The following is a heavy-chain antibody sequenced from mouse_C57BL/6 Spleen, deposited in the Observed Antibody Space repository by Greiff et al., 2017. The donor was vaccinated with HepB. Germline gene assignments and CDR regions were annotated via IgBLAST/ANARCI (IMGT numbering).Heavy chain of an antibody. CDR3: ARKDYYGSPYFDY. CDR1: GYTFTSYW. V-gene: IGHV1-50*01. J-gene: IGHJ2*01. Sequence: QVHVKQPGAELVKPGASVKLSCKASGYTFTSYWMQWVKQRPGQGLEWIGEIDPSDSYTNYNQKFKGKATLTVDTSSSTAYMQLSSLTSEDSAVYYCARKDYYGSPYFDYWGQGTTLTVSS. D-gene: IGHD1-1*01. CDR2: IDPSDSYT.